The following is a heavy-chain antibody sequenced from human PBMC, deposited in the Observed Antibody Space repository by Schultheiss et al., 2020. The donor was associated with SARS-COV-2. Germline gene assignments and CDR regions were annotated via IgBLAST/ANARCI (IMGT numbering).Heavy chain of an antibody. D-gene: IGHD6-13*01. CDR3: AGIAAAGANFDY. CDR1: GGSFSGYY. J-gene: IGHJ4*02. Sequence: GSLRLSCAVYGGSFSGYYWSWIRQPPGKGLEWIGYIYYSGSTNYNPSLKSRVTISVDTSKNQFSLKLSSVTAADTAVYYCAGIAAAGANFDYWGQGSLVTVSS. CDR2: IYYSGST. V-gene: IGHV4-59*08.